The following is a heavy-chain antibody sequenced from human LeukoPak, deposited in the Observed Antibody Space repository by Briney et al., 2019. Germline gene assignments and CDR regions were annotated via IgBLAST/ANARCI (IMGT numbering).Heavy chain of an antibody. CDR3: ARRPYSISWYYFDY. CDR1: GLTFSDYY. CDR2: ISSSGGSL. J-gene: IGHJ4*02. D-gene: IGHD6-13*01. V-gene: IGHV3-11*04. Sequence: GGSLRLSCAASGLTFSDYYMSWIRQTPGKGLEWVSYISSSGGSLQYADSVKGRFTISRDNAKNSLYLQMNSLRAEDTAVYYCARRPYSISWYYFDYWGQGTLVTVSS.